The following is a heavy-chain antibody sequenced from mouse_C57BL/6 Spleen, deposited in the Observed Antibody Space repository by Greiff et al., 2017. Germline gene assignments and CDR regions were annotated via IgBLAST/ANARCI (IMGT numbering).Heavy chain of an antibody. CDR1: GYTFTSYG. CDR3: ARGYGSNDGFAY. D-gene: IGHD1-1*01. V-gene: IGHV1-81*01. CDR2: IYPRSGNT. Sequence: VQLQQSGAELARPGASVKLSCKASGYTFTSYGISWVKQRTGQGLEWIGEIYPRSGNTYYNEKFKGKATLTADKSSSTAYMELRSLTSEDSAVXFCARGYGSNDGFAYWGQGTLVTVSA. J-gene: IGHJ3*01.